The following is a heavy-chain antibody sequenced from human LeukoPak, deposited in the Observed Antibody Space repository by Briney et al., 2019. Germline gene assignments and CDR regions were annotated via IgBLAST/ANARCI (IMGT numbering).Heavy chain of an antibody. CDR1: GFTVSNNY. CDR2: IYSGGTT. D-gene: IGHD5-24*01. J-gene: IGHJ4*02. CDR3: AGSSNAYNYVVDY. Sequence: GSLRLSCAASGFTVSNNYVSWVRQAPGKGLECVSVIYSGGTTHSADSVEGRFTISRDNSKNTVYLQMNSLRADDTAVYYCAGSSNAYNYVVDYWGQGTLVTVSS. V-gene: IGHV3-66*01.